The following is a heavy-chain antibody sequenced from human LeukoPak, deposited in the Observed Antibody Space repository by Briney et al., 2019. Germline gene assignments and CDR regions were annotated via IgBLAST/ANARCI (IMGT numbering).Heavy chain of an antibody. CDR1: GYTLTELS. CDR2: FDPEDGET. V-gene: IGHV1-24*01. Sequence: ASVKVSXKVSGYTLTELSMHWVRQAPGKGLEWMGGFDPEDGETIYAQKFQGRVTMTEDTSTDTAYMELSSLRSEDTAVYYCATVPLGIVVVTGNAFDIWGQGTMVTVSS. CDR3: ATVPLGIVVVTGNAFDI. D-gene: IGHD2-21*02. J-gene: IGHJ3*02.